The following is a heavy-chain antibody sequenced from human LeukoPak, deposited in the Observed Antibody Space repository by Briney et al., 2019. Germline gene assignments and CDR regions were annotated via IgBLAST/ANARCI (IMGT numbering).Heavy chain of an antibody. CDR1: GGSISSYY. Sequence: PSETLSLTCTVSGGSISSYYWSWLRQPPGKGLEWIGYIYYSGSTNYNPSPKSRVTISVDTSKNQFSLKLSSVTAADTAVYYCASKRIYGDGYFQHWGQGTLVTVSS. CDR2: IYYSGST. D-gene: IGHD4-17*01. J-gene: IGHJ1*01. V-gene: IGHV4-59*01. CDR3: ASKRIYGDGYFQH.